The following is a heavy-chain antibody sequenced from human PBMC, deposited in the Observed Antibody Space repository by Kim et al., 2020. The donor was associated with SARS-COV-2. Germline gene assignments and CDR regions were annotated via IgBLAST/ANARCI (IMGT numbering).Heavy chain of an antibody. CDR1: GYTFTNYG. D-gene: IGHD3-10*01. Sequence: ASVKVSCRASGYTFTNYGFSWVRQAPGQGLEWMGWISVYNGNTNYAQKFRGRVTMTTDTSTSTAYMELRSLRSDDTAFYYCATGNSGNYYADYWGQGALVTVSS. CDR3: ATGNSGNYYADY. V-gene: IGHV1-18*04. J-gene: IGHJ4*02. CDR2: ISVYNGNT.